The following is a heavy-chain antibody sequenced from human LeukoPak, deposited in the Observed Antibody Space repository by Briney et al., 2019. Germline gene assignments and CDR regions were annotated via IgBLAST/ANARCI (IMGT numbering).Heavy chain of an antibody. D-gene: IGHD5-12*01. J-gene: IGHJ4*02. Sequence: SQTLSLTCAVSGDSVSSNSAAWNWIRQSPSRGPEWLGRTYYRSKWYDAYAESVRSRITIKPDTSRNQFSLQLDSVTPEDTAVYFWARGHGGYIDSWGQGTLVTVSS. CDR2: TYYRSKWYD. CDR3: ARGHGGYIDS. CDR1: GDSVSSNSAA. V-gene: IGHV6-1*01.